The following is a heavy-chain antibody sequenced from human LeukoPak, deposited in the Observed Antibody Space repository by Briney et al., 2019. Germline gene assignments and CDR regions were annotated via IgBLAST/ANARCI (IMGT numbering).Heavy chain of an antibody. CDR2: IHYNGIT. Sequence: SETLSLTCTVSGSMYNYYWSWIRQPPGKGLEWIGYIHYNGITNYNPSLKSRVTMSLDTSKNQVSLKLNSVTAADTAVYYCARHISSGGNYAHFDYWGQGTLVTVSS. J-gene: IGHJ4*02. CDR3: ARHISSGGNYAHFDY. D-gene: IGHD1-26*01. V-gene: IGHV4-59*08. CDR1: GSMYNYY.